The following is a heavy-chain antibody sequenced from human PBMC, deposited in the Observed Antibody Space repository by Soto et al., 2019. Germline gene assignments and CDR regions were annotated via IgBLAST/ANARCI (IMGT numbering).Heavy chain of an antibody. CDR1: GYSFTSYW. V-gene: IGHV5-51*01. Sequence: GESLKISCKGSGYSFTSYWIGWVRQTPGKGLEWMGIIYPGDSDTRYSPSFQGQVTISADKSISTAYLQWSSLKASDTAMYYCARTASGYYVSYGMDVWGQGTTVTVSS. CDR2: IYPGDSDT. J-gene: IGHJ6*02. D-gene: IGHD3-22*01. CDR3: ARTASGYYVSYGMDV.